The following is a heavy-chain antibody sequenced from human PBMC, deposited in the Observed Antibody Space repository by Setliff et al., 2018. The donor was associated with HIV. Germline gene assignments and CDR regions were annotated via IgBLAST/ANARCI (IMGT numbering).Heavy chain of an antibody. CDR3: ARYMVRGVTEWGY. V-gene: IGHV1-18*01. J-gene: IGHJ4*02. Sequence: GASVKVSCKAFGYIFTNFGISWVRQAPGQGLEWMGWISGYKGHTNYAQKFQGRVTMTRNTSISTAYMELSSLRSEDTAVYYCARYMVRGVTEWGYWGQGTLGTVS. CDR1: GYIFTNFG. D-gene: IGHD3-10*01. CDR2: ISGYKGHT.